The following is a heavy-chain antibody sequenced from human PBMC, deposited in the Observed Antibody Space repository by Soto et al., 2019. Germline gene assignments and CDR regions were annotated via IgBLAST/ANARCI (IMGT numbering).Heavy chain of an antibody. J-gene: IGHJ5*02. V-gene: IGHV3-23*01. CDR2: ISGSGGST. Sequence: SLRLSCAASGFTFSSYAMSWVRQAPGKGLEWVSAISGSGGSTYYADSVKGRFTISRDNSKNTLYLQMNSLRAEDTAVYYCAKSSTDCSSTSCYESYCTNGVCSFDPWGQGTLVTVSS. D-gene: IGHD2-2*01. CDR3: AKSSTDCSSTSCYESYCTNGVCSFDP. CDR1: GFTFSSYA.